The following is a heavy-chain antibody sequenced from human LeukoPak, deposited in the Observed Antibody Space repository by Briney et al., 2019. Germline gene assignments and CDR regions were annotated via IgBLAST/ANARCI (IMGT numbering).Heavy chain of an antibody. D-gene: IGHD3-22*01. V-gene: IGHV1-2*02. J-gene: IGHJ4*02. Sequence: GASVTVSCKASGYTFTGYYMHWVRRAPGQGLEWMGWINPNSGGTNYAQKFQGRVTMTRDTSISTAYMELSRLRSDDTAVYYCARSGVGAMIVAYYFDYWGQGTLVTVSS. CDR3: ARSGVGAMIVAYYFDY. CDR2: INPNSGGT. CDR1: GYTFTGYY.